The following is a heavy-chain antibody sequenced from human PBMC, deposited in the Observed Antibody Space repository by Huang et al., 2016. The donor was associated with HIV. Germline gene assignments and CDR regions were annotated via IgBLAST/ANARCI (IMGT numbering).Heavy chain of an antibody. J-gene: IGHJ6*02. CDR1: GGTCNSYA. CDR2: IIPSCGTP. V-gene: IGHV1-69*01. CDR3: ARDAREYGDYYYGMDV. Sequence: QVQLVQSGAEVKKPGSSVKVSCKVSGGTCNSYAITWVRQAPGQGLEGLGGIIPSCGTPNYEQQFQGRVTITADDSTNTVYMELNSVRSEDAAVYYWARDAREYGDYYYGMDVWGQGTTVIVSS. D-gene: IGHD2-8*01.